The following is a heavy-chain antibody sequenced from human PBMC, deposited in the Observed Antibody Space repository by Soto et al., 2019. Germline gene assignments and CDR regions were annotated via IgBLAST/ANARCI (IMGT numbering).Heavy chain of an antibody. D-gene: IGHD6-13*01. V-gene: IGHV3-23*01. CDR1: GXTFSSYS. Sequence: GSLRLSCAASGXTFSSYSMSWVRRAPGKGLEWVSAISGSGGSTYYADSVKGRFTISRDNSKNTLYLQMNSLRAEYTDVYYCAKGGSSSPRIVDYWGQGTLGTVS. CDR3: AKGGSSSPRIVDY. J-gene: IGHJ4*02. CDR2: ISGSGGST.